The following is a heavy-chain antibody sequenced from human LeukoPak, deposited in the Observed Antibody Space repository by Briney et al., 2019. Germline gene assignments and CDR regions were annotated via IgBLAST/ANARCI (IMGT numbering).Heavy chain of an antibody. CDR3: TTGGVLFDY. V-gene: IGHV3-23*01. CDR2: ISASGSST. D-gene: IGHD3-10*01. Sequence: GTLRLSCAASGFTFSSYGMSWVRQAPGKGLEWVSIISASGSSTYYADSVKGRFTISRDNSKNTLYLQMNSLKTEDTAVYYCTTGGVLFDYWGQGTLFTVSS. J-gene: IGHJ4*02. CDR1: GFTFSSYG.